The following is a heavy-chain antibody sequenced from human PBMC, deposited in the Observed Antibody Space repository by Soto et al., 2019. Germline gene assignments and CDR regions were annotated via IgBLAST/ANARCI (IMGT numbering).Heavy chain of an antibody. CDR3: AKGASFGYSYGSPPFP. CDR1: GFTFSSYA. D-gene: IGHD5-18*01. V-gene: IGHV3-23*01. CDR2: ISGSGGST. J-gene: IGHJ5*02. Sequence: GGSLRLSCAASGFTFSSYAMSWVRQAPGEGLEWVSAISGSGGSTYYADSAKGRFTISRDNSKNTLYLQMNSLRAEDTAVYYCAKGASFGYSYGSPPFPWGQGTLVTVSS.